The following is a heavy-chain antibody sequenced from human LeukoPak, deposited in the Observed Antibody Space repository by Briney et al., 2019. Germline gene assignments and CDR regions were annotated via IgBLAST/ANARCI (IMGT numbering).Heavy chain of an antibody. CDR3: ARSELQFDYFDY. J-gene: IGHJ4*02. CDR2: INPSGGST. V-gene: IGHV1-46*01. CDR1: GYAFTSYY. D-gene: IGHD5-24*01. Sequence: ASVKVSCKASGYAFTSYYMHWVRQAPGQGLEWMGIINPSGGSTSYAQKFQGGVTMTRDTSTSTVYMELSSLRSEDTAVYYCARSELQFDYFDYWGQGTLVTVSS.